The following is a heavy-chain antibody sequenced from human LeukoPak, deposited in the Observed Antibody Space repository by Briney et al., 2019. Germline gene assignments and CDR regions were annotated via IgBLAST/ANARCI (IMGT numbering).Heavy chain of an antibody. D-gene: IGHD4/OR15-4a*01. CDR3: ARAGALYDAFDI. CDR2: INPNSGDT. J-gene: IGHJ3*02. V-gene: IGHV1-2*06. Sequence: ASVKVSCKASGYTFTGYYMHWVRQAPGQGLEWMGRINPNSGDTNYAQEFQGRVTMTRDTSISTAYMELSRLRSDDTAVYYCARAGALYDAFDIWGQGTMVAVSS. CDR1: GYTFTGYY.